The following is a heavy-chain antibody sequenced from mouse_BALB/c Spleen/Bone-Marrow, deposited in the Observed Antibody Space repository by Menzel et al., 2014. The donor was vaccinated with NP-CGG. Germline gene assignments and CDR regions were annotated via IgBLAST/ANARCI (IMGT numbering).Heavy chain of an antibody. CDR3: ARDIGRLLFDF. J-gene: IGHJ2*01. D-gene: IGHD1-2*01. CDR2: IRNKANGYTT. V-gene: IGHV7-3*02. Sequence: DVMLVESGGGLVQPGGSLRLSCATSGFTLTDYYMNWVRQPPGKALEWLGFIRNKANGYTTEYSASVKGRFTISRDNSQSILYLQMNTLRAEDSATYYCARDIGRLLFDFWGQGTTLTVTS. CDR1: GFTLTDYY.